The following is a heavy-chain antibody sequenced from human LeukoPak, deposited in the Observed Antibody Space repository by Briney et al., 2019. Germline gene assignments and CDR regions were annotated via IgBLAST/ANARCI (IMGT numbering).Heavy chain of an antibody. V-gene: IGHV3-74*01. J-gene: IGHJ6*02. D-gene: IGHD3-10*01. Sequence: GGSPRLSCAASGFTFSTHWMYWVRQAPGKELVWVSRISGDGSMTSYADSVKGRFTISRDNAEDTLFLQMTSLRVEDTALYFCASLLTPYHGSGGGGMDVWGQGTTVTVSS. CDR1: GFTFSTHW. CDR3: ASLLTPYHGSGGGGMDV. CDR2: ISGDGSMT.